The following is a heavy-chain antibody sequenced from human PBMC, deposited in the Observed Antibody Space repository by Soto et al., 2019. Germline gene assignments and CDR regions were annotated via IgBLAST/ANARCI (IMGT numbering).Heavy chain of an antibody. J-gene: IGHJ4*02. V-gene: IGHV3-7*01. CDR1: GFTFSSYW. CDR2: IKVDGSEK. D-gene: IGHD5-12*01. Sequence: EVQLVESGGGLVQPGGSLRLSCAASGFTFSSYWMSWVRQAPGKGLEWLANIKVDGSEKYYVDSVKGRFTISRDNAKNSLYLQMISLRVEDPAVYYCARDIVATLGGFDYWGLGALVIVSS. CDR3: ARDIVATLGGFDY.